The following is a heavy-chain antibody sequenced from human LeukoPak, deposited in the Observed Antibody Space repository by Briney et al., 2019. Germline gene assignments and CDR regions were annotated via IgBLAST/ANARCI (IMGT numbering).Heavy chain of an antibody. CDR1: GYTFTSYG. J-gene: IGHJ4*02. Sequence: ASVKVSCKASGYTFTSYGISWVRRAPGQGLEWMGWISAYNGNTNYAQKLQGRVTMTTDTSTSTAYMELRSLRSDDTAVYYCARDVDTAMVPDYWGQGTLVTVSS. V-gene: IGHV1-18*01. CDR2: ISAYNGNT. CDR3: ARDVDTAMVPDY. D-gene: IGHD5-18*01.